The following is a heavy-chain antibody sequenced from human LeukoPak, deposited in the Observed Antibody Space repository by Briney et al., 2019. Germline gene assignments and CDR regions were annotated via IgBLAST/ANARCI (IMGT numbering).Heavy chain of an antibody. CDR1: GFTFDDYA. V-gene: IGHV3-9*01. CDR3: VKRKTETCYYFCGSFDL. D-gene: IGHD3-3*01. J-gene: IGHJ2*01. CDR2: ISWNGGSI. Sequence: GRSLRLSCAASGFTFDDYAMNWVRQAPGKGLEWVSGISWNGGSIGYADSVKGRFTISRDNAKNSLYLQMNSLRAEDRALYSCVKRKTETCYYFCGSFDLWGRGTMVTVSS.